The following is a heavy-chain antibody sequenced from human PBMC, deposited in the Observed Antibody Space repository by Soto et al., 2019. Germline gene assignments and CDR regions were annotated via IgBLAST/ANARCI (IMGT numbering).Heavy chain of an antibody. V-gene: IGHV4-59*01. CDR2: IYYSGST. CDR3: ARGREPTMVRGVSFDY. D-gene: IGHD3-10*01. Sequence: SETLSLTCTVSGGSISSYYWSWIRQPPGKGLEWIGYIYYSGSTNYNPSLKSRVTISVDTSKNQFSLKLSSVTAADTAVYYCARGREPTMVRGVSFDYWGQGTLVTVSS. CDR1: GGSISSYY. J-gene: IGHJ4*02.